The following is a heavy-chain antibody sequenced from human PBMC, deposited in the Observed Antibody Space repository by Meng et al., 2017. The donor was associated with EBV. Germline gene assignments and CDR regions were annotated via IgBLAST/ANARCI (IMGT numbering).Heavy chain of an antibody. J-gene: IGHJ5*02. Sequence: QGRLVQSGAGVKKPGASVKVSCKASGYTFTSYDINWVRQATGQGLEWMGWMNPNSGNTGYAQKFQGRVTMTRNTSISTAYMELSSLRSEDTAVYYCARGRGVYCSGGSCYPGWFDPWGQGTLVTVSS. V-gene: IGHV1-8*01. D-gene: IGHD2-15*01. CDR1: GYTFTSYD. CDR3: ARGRGVYCSGGSCYPGWFDP. CDR2: MNPNSGNT.